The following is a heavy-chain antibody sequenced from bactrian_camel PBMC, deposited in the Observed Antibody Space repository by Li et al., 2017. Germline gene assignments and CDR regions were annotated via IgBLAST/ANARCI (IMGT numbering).Heavy chain of an antibody. V-gene: IGHV3S53*01. J-gene: IGHJ4*01. CDR2: IDSDGAI. D-gene: IGHD8*01. Sequence: HVQLVESGGGSVQAGGSLRLSCAASGNTYTSSCMGWFRQAPGKERERVARIDSDGAIRYADSGKGRFTISEGVDTLYLQMNNLKSEDSAMYYCANLYFRSLETRHVRIWGQGTQVTVS. CDR1: GNTYTSSC. CDR3: ANLYFRSLETRHVRI.